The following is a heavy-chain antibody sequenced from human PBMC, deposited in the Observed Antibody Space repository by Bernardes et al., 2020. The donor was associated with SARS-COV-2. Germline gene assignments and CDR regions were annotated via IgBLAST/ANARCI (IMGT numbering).Heavy chain of an antibody. CDR1: GGSISSINW. Sequence: SETLSLTCAVSGGSISSINWWSWVRQPPVKGLEWIGEIYHSGSTNYNPSLKSRVTISVDKSKNQFSLKLSSVTAADTAVYYCACWGSYRYSAYWGQGTLVTVSS. D-gene: IGHD3-16*02. CDR2: IYHSGST. J-gene: IGHJ4*02. CDR3: ACWGSYRYSAY. V-gene: IGHV4-4*02.